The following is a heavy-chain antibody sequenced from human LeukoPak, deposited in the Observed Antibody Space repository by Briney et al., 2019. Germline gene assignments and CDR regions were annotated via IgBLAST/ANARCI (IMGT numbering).Heavy chain of an antibody. CDR2: ISGGGAKR. Sequence: PGGSLRLSCAASGFTFDNYAMNWVRQAPGKGLEWVSYISGGGAKRHYSDSVKGRFTISRDNAKNTLYLQMNSLRAEDAAVYYCARGGDYSWEAVPWWGQGTLVTVSS. V-gene: IGHV3-23*01. J-gene: IGHJ4*02. D-gene: IGHD4-17*01. CDR3: ARGGDYSWEAVPW. CDR1: GFTFDNYA.